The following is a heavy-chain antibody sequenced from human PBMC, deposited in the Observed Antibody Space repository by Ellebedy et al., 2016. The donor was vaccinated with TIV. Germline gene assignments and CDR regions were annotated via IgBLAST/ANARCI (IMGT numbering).Heavy chain of an antibody. CDR3: ARGFRFGMDV. CDR1: GGSISGFY. J-gene: IGHJ6*02. V-gene: IGHV3-66*01. CDR2: IYSDAAT. D-gene: IGHD3-10*01. Sequence: PSETLSLTCTVSGGSISGFYWSWIRQPPGKGLEWLSVIYSDAATYYADSVEGRFTISRDNSKNTLYLQMNSLRAEDTAVYYCARGFRFGMDVWGQGTTVTVSS.